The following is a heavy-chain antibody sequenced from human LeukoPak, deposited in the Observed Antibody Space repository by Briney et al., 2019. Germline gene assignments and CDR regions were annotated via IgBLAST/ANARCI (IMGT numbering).Heavy chain of an antibody. D-gene: IGHD3-9*01. CDR1: GYTFTNYN. J-gene: IGHJ6*02. V-gene: IGHV1-3*01. CDR2: INAGNGNT. CDR3: ARDSDSRMVLTYYGMDV. Sequence: ASVKVSCKAFGYTFTNYNIHWVRQAPGQRLEWMGWINAGNGNTKYSQKFQGRVTITRDTSASTAYMEMSSLRSEDTAVFYCARDSDSRMVLTYYGMDVWGQGTAVTVSS.